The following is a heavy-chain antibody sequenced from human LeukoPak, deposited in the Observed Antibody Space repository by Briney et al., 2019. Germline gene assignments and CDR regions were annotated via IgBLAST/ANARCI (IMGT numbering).Heavy chain of an antibody. CDR3: VKNDGWFHLAQ. J-gene: IGHJ4*02. V-gene: IGHV3-7*03. CDR2: IKNDGSGT. Sequence: GGSLRLPCAVAGFNFIDHWMDWVRQAPGKGLEWVGHIKNDGSGTYYLASLKGRFSISRDNTNNSLYLQMNSLRVEDTAVYYCVKNDGWFHLAQWGQGTLVTVSS. CDR1: GFNFIDHW. D-gene: IGHD6-19*01.